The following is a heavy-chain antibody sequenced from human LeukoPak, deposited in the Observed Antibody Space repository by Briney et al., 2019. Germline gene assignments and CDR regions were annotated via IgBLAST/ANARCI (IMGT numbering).Heavy chain of an antibody. J-gene: IGHJ4*02. CDR2: IRYDGSNK. V-gene: IGHV3-30*02. CDR3: AKGGSSAWYHFDY. D-gene: IGHD6-19*01. Sequence: GGSLRLSCAASGFTFSNYDMHWVRQAPGKGLEWVAFIRYDGSNKYYADSVKGRFPISRDNSKNTLYLQMNSLRAEDTAVYYCAKGGSSAWYHFDYWGQGTLVTVSS. CDR1: GFTFSNYD.